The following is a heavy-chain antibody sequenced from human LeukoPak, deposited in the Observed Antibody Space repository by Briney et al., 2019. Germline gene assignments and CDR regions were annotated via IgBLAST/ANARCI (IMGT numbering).Heavy chain of an antibody. Sequence: SETLSLTCTVSGCSISSGDYYWSWIRQPPGKGLEWIGYIYYSGSTYYNPSLKGRVTISVDTSKNQFSLKLSSVTAADTAVYYCARVFSFGVVTTHYFDYWGQGTLVTVSS. CDR1: GCSISSGDYY. CDR3: ARVFSFGVVTTHYFDY. D-gene: IGHD3-3*01. V-gene: IGHV4-30-4*08. CDR2: IYYSGST. J-gene: IGHJ4*02.